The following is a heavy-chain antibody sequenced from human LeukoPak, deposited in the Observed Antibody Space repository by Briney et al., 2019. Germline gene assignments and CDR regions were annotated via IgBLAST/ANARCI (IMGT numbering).Heavy chain of an antibody. Sequence: GGSLRLSCAASGFDFSDYWMTWVRLAPGKGLEWVANIKEDGRRRFYVDSVKGRFTISRDNAKNSLSLLMDSLRVEDTAVYYCTRDYFKSSRGKFDYWGQGTLVTVSS. CDR3: TRDYFKSSRGKFDY. CDR1: GFDFSDYW. CDR2: IKEDGRRR. J-gene: IGHJ4*02. D-gene: IGHD3-16*01. V-gene: IGHV3-7*01.